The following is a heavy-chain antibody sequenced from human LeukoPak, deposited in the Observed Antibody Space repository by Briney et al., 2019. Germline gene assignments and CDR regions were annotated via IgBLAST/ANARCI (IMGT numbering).Heavy chain of an antibody. J-gene: IGHJ5*02. V-gene: IGHV1-69*13. Sequence: SVKVSSKAPEATSSSYAISWWRQPPGQGLEGRGGSIPIFGTTNYAQKFQGRVTITADESTSTAYMELSSLRSEDTAVYYCAREGLGSCSSTSCHNWFDPWGQGTLVTVSS. CDR1: EATSSSYA. D-gene: IGHD2-2*01. CDR3: AREGLGSCSSTSCHNWFDP. CDR2: SIPIFGTT.